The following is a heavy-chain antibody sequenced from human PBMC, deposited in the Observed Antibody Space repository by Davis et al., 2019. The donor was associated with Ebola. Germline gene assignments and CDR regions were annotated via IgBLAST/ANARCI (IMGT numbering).Heavy chain of an antibody. D-gene: IGHD2-2*01. Sequence: GGSLRLSCAASGFTFSTYSMSWVRQAPGKGLEWVSSISSDSDYIYYADSAKGRFTISRDNAKNSLYLQMNSLRAEDTAVYYCARASPYCSSTSCYVGGYWGQGTLVTVSS. V-gene: IGHV3-21*01. J-gene: IGHJ4*02. CDR1: GFTFSTYS. CDR2: ISSDSDYI. CDR3: ARASPYCSSTSCYVGGY.